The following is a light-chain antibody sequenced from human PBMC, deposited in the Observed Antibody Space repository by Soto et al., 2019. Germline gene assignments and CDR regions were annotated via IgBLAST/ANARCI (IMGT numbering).Light chain of an antibody. CDR1: QSISSY. Sequence: DIQMAQSPSSLSASVGDRVTITCRASQSISSYLNWYQQKPGKAPKLLMSGASSLQSGVPSSFSGSGSGTDFTLTITSLQPDDFANYYCQQTYSIPFTFGPGTKVGIK. CDR3: QQTYSIPFT. CDR2: GAS. J-gene: IGKJ3*01. V-gene: IGKV1-39*01.